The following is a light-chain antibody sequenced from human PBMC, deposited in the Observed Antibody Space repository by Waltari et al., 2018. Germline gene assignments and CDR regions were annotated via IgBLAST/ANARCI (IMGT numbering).Light chain of an antibody. J-gene: IGKJ4*01. CDR2: GAS. CDR3: QQYNNWPKLT. V-gene: IGKV3-15*01. Sequence: IVMTQSPATLSVSPGERATLSCRASQSVSSNLAWYQQKPGQAPRLLIYGASTRATSIPARFSGSGSGTEFTLTISSLQSEDCAVYYCQQYNNWPKLTFGGGTKVEIK. CDR1: QSVSSN.